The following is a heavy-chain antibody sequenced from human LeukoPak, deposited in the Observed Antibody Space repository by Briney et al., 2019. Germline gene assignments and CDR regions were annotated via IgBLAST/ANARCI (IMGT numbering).Heavy chain of an antibody. CDR2: ISSSSSYI. Sequence: RSGGSLRLSCAASGFTFSSYSMNWVRQAPGKGLEWVASISSSSSYIYYADSVKGRFTISRDNAKNSLYLQMNSLRAEDTAVYYCARGVGASATHFDYWGQGTLVTVSS. CDR1: GFTFSSYS. V-gene: IGHV3-21*01. CDR3: ARGVGASATHFDY. J-gene: IGHJ4*02. D-gene: IGHD1-26*01.